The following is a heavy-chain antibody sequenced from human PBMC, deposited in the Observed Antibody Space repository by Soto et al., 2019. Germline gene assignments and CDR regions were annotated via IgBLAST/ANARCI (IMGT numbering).Heavy chain of an antibody. V-gene: IGHV4-39*07. Sequence: SETLSLTCAVSGVSIHNSHSFWAWIRQPPGKGLEFIGSIYHSGSTYYNPSLKSRVTMSVGTSKNQFSLNLSSVTAADTAVYYCAREADPGGNSWSSYDQWGQGTLVTSPQ. CDR3: AREADPGGNSWSSYDQ. CDR1: GVSIHNSHSF. J-gene: IGHJ5*02. CDR2: IYHSGST. D-gene: IGHD2-21*02.